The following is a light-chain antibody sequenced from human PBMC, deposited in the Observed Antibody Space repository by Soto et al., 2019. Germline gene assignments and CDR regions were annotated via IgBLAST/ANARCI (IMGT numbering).Light chain of an antibody. CDR2: GDH. Sequence: VRTQPPSASATPGQMVTSSCSGTTSHIGNNYVSWNQQVPGTAPKLLIYGDHMLTSGVPDRVSRSKSDTSVSLAISGPWCEDEGDYYCGAWDDSLNVRLFGGDTKVIVL. CDR3: GAWDDSLNVRL. CDR1: TSHIGNNY. V-gene: IGLV1-47*03. J-gene: IGLJ6*01.